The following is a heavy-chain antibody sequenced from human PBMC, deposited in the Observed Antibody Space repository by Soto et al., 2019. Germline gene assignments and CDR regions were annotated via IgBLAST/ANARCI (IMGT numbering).Heavy chain of an antibody. V-gene: IGHV3-23*01. Sequence: PGGSLRLSCAASGFTFSSYAMSWVRQAPGKGLEWVSAISGSGGSTYYADSVKGRFTISRDNSKNTLYLQMNSLRAEDTAVYYCAKLAGYSSSWYEGLFDYWGQGTLVTVSS. CDR3: AKLAGYSSSWYEGLFDY. J-gene: IGHJ4*02. D-gene: IGHD6-13*01. CDR2: ISGSGGST. CDR1: GFTFSSYA.